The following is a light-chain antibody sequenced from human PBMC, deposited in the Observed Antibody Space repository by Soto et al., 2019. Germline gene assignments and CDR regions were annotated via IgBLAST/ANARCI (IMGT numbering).Light chain of an antibody. V-gene: IGLV2-14*01. CDR2: DVS. CDR1: SSDVGGYNY. CDR3: SSYTGSSTLDVV. J-gene: IGLJ2*01. Sequence: QSALTQPASVSGSPGQSITLSFTGTSSDVGGYNYVSWYQQHPGKAHKLMIDDVSNRHSGVSNRFSGSKSGNTASLTISGLQAQDEADYYCSSYTGSSTLDVVFGGGTKLTVL.